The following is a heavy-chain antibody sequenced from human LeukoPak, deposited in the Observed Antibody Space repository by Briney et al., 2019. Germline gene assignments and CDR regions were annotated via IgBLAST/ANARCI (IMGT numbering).Heavy chain of an antibody. CDR3: ARRRGYCSSTSCSFDY. CDR2: IYHSGST. J-gene: IGHJ4*02. Sequence: SETLSLTCAVSGGSISSSNWWSWVRQPPGKGLEWIGEIYHSGSTNYNPSLKSRVTISVDTSKNQFSLKLSSVTAADTAVYYCARRRGYCSSTSCSFDYWGQGTLVTVSS. CDR1: GGSISSSNW. D-gene: IGHD2-2*01. V-gene: IGHV4-4*02.